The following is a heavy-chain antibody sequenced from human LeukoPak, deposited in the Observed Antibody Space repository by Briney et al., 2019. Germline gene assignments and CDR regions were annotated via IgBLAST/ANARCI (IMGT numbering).Heavy chain of an antibody. CDR3: ARWSGSYNGMDV. Sequence: ASVKVSCKASGYTFTSYAMHWVRQAPGQRLEWMGWINAGNGNTKYSQKFQGRVTITRDTSASTAYMELSSLRSEDTAVYYCARWSGSYNGMDVWGQGTTVTVSS. CDR2: INAGNGNT. J-gene: IGHJ6*02. CDR1: GYTFTSYA. V-gene: IGHV1-3*01. D-gene: IGHD1-26*01.